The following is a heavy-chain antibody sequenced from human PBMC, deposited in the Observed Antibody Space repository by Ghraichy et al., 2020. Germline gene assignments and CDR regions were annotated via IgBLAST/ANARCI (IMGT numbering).Heavy chain of an antibody. J-gene: IGHJ3*02. CDR3: AREGAGGSYPAGSVDDAFDI. CDR1: GFTVSSNY. V-gene: IGHV3-53*01. Sequence: GGSLRLSCAASGFTVSSNYMSWVRQAPGKGLEWVSVIYSGGSTYYADSVKGRFTISRDNSKNTLYLQMNSLRAEDTAVYYCAREGAGGSYPAGSVDDAFDIWGQWTMVTVSS. CDR2: IYSGGST. D-gene: IGHD1-26*01.